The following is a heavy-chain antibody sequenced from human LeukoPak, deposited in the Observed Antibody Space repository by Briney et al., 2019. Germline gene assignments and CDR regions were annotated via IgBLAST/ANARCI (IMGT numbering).Heavy chain of an antibody. J-gene: IGHJ4*02. V-gene: IGHV3-53*01. CDR3: ARSGVATCHY. Sequence: GGSLRLSCAASGFTVSSNYMSWVRQAPGKGLEWVSSINPDGGGSFFADSVKGRFTISRDDSRSVVYLQMNSLSAEDTAVYYCARSGVATCHYWGQGILVTVSS. CDR1: GFTVSSNY. D-gene: IGHD3-10*01. CDR2: INPDGGGS.